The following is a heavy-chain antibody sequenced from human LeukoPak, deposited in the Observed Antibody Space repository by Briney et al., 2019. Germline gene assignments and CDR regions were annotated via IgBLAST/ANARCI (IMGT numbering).Heavy chain of an antibody. Sequence: ASVKLSCKASGYTFTGYYMHWLRQAPGQGLEWMGWINPNSGGTNYAQKFQGRVTMTRDTSISTAYMELSRLRSDDTAVYYCASSPLSYYGMDVWGQGTTVTVSS. CDR2: INPNSGGT. CDR3: ASSPLSYYGMDV. CDR1: GYTFTGYY. J-gene: IGHJ6*02. V-gene: IGHV1-2*02.